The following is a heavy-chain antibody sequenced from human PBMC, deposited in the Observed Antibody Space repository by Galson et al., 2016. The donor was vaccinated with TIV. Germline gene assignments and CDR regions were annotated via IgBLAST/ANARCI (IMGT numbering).Heavy chain of an antibody. V-gene: IGHV3-23*01. CDR3: VKDMVRGVIGGFFQH. CDR2: ISATGIST. CDR1: GFTFSSYI. D-gene: IGHD3-10*01. Sequence: SLRLSCAASGFTFSSYIMSWVRQAPGKGLEWVSSISATGISTYYGDAVKGRFPISRDHSKNTLSLQLNSLRAEDTAVYYCVKDMVRGVIGGFFQHWGQGTLVSVSS. J-gene: IGHJ1*01.